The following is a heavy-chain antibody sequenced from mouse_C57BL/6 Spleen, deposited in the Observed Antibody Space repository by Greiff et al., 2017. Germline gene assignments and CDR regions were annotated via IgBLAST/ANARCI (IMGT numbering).Heavy chain of an antibody. Sequence: EVHLVESGGDLVKPGGSLKLSCAASGFTFSSYGMSWVRQTPDKRLEWVATISSCGSYTYYPDSVKGRFTISRDNAKNTLYLQMSSLKSEDTAMYYCARPDDYDGSMDYWGQGTSVTVSS. CDR3: ARPDDYDGSMDY. V-gene: IGHV5-6*01. CDR1: GFTFSSYG. J-gene: IGHJ4*01. CDR2: ISSCGSYT. D-gene: IGHD2-4*01.